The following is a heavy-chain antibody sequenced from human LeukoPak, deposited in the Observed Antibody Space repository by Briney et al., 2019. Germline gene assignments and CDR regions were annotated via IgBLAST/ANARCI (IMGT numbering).Heavy chain of an antibody. CDR3: ASPPLGYCSSTSCYIHYYYGMDV. J-gene: IGHJ6*02. D-gene: IGHD2-2*02. V-gene: IGHV1-2*02. Sequence: ASVKVSCKASGYTFTGYYMHWVRPAPGQGLEWMGWINPNSGGTNYAQKFQGRVTMTRDTSISTAYMELSRLRSDDTAVYYCASPPLGYCSSTSCYIHYYYGMDVWGQGTTVTVSS. CDR1: GYTFTGYY. CDR2: INPNSGGT.